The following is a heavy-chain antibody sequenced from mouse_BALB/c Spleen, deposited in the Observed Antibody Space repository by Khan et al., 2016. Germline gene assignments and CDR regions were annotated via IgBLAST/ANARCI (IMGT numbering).Heavy chain of an antibody. CDR2: INTYTGEP. CDR3: ARDFGSNYGWFAY. V-gene: IGHV9-3-1*01. CDR1: GYTFTNYG. Sequence: QIQLVQSGPELKKPGETVKISCKASGYTFTNYGMNWVKQAPGKGLKWMGWINTYTGEPTYADDFKGRFAFSLETSASTAYLQINNLKNEDTATXFSARDFGSNYGWFAYWGQGTLVTVSA. J-gene: IGHJ3*01. D-gene: IGHD1-1*01.